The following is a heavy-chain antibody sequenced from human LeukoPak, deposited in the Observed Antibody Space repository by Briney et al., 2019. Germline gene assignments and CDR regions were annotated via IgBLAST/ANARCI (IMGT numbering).Heavy chain of an antibody. CDR2: IYDSGST. Sequence: PSQTLSLTCTVSGGSISSGGYYLSWIRQHPGKGLEWIGCIYDSGSTYYNPSLKSRVTISVDTSKDHLSLNLSSVTAADTAVYYCARHWGSDWYFDLWGRGTLVTVSS. J-gene: IGHJ2*01. CDR1: GGSISSGGYY. V-gene: IGHV4-31*03. D-gene: IGHD7-27*01. CDR3: ARHWGSDWYFDL.